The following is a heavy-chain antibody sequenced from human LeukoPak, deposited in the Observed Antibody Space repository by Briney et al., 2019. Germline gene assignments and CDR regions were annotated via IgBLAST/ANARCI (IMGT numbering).Heavy chain of an antibody. CDR2: ITTSSSDM. Sequence: KSGGSLRLSCAASGFTFSVYSMNWVRQAPGKGLEWVSSITTSSSDMYYADSVKGRFTISRDNAKNSLYLQMTSLRAEDTAVYYCARGFWGVYGDGYDYWGQGTLVTVSS. D-gene: IGHD4-17*01. V-gene: IGHV3-21*01. CDR3: ARGFWGVYGDGYDY. CDR1: GFTFSVYS. J-gene: IGHJ4*02.